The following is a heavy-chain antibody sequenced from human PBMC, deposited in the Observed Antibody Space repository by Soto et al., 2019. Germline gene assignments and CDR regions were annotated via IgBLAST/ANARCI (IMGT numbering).Heavy chain of an antibody. CDR2: ISGSGGST. Sequence: GGSLRLSCAASGFTFSSYAMSWVRQAPGKGLEWVSAISGSGGSTYYADSVKGRFTISRDNSKNTLYLQMNSLRAEDTAVYYCAKNGPRITIFGVVPPYYFDYWGEGTLVTVSS. V-gene: IGHV3-23*01. J-gene: IGHJ4*02. CDR1: GFTFSSYA. CDR3: AKNGPRITIFGVVPPYYFDY. D-gene: IGHD3-3*01.